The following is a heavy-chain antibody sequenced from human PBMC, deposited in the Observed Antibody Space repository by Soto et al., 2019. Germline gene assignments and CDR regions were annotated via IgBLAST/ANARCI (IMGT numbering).Heavy chain of an antibody. Sequence: QLQLQESGPGLVKPSETLSLTCTVPGGSISSGSYYWGWFRQPPGKGREWIGSIYYSGSTYYNPSLKSRVTISVDTSKNQFSLKLSSVTAADTAVYYCATLKLAAAGTPAWFDYWGQGTLVTVSS. D-gene: IGHD6-13*01. J-gene: IGHJ4*02. CDR1: GGSISSGSYY. CDR2: IYYSGST. V-gene: IGHV4-39*01. CDR3: ATLKLAAAGTPAWFDY.